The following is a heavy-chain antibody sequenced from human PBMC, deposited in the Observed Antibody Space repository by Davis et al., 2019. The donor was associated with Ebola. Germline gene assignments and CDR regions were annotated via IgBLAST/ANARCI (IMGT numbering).Heavy chain of an antibody. CDR3: ARRWRSGLDV. Sequence: PSETLSLSCTATGDSITTSSYYWGWIRQPPGKGLEWNGSINYSGRTDHNPSLKTRVTITADTSTNHFSLSLRSVTAADTAVYYCARRWRSGLDVWGQWTTVTVSS. CDR2: INYSGRT. J-gene: IGHJ6*02. V-gene: IGHV4-39*02. CDR1: GDSITTSSYY. D-gene: IGHD4-23*01.